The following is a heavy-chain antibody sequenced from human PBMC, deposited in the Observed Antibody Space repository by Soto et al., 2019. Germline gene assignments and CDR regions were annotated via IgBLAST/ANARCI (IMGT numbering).Heavy chain of an antibody. CDR3: ARDRRPQVTVNFEH. J-gene: IGHJ4*02. CDR2: LSFDGANK. Sequence: QVHLVESWGGVFQPGKSLRLSCAASGFSFSNHAMHWVRQAPGKRLEWLTVLSFDGANKYYADSVKGRLTISRDNSNNTLYLQMSSLRAEDTAFYYCARDRRPQVTVNFEHWGQGTPVTVSS. V-gene: IGHV3-30*14. CDR1: GFSFSNHA. D-gene: IGHD4-4*01.